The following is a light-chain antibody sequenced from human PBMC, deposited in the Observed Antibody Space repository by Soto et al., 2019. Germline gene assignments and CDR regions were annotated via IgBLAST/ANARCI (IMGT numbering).Light chain of an antibody. CDR1: QSISSW. CDR3: QQYNSYSPYT. CDR2: KAS. J-gene: IGKJ2*01. Sequence: DIQMTQSPSTLSASVGDRVTITCRASQSISSWLAWYQQKPGKAPKLLIYKASSLESGVPSRFXGSGSGTEFTLTISSLQPDDFATYYCQQYNSYSPYTFGQRTKLEIK. V-gene: IGKV1-5*03.